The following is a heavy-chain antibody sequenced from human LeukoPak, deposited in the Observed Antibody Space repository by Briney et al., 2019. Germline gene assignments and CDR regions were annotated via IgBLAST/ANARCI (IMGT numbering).Heavy chain of an antibody. Sequence: GGSLRLSCAASGFTFSSYAMHWVRQAPGKGLEWVAVISYDGSNKYYADSVKGRFTISRDNSKNTLYLQMNSLRAEDRAVYYCAKDPSDFWSGYRMPLYYFDYWGQGTLVTVSS. V-gene: IGHV3-30-3*01. J-gene: IGHJ4*02. CDR3: AKDPSDFWSGYRMPLYYFDY. CDR2: ISYDGSNK. CDR1: GFTFSSYA. D-gene: IGHD3-3*01.